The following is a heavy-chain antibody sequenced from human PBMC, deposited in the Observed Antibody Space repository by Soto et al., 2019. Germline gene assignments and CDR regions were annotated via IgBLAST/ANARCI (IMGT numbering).Heavy chain of an antibody. CDR2: IYYSGST. CDR3: ARLKAAQYYFDY. V-gene: IGHV4-39*01. J-gene: IGHJ4*02. Sequence: SETLSLTCTVSGGSISSSSYYWGWIRQPPGKGLEWIGSIYYSGSTYYNPSLKSRVTISVDTSKNQFSLKLSSVTAADTAVYYCARLKAAQYYFDYWGQGTLVTVSS. D-gene: IGHD6-6*01. CDR1: GGSISSSSYY.